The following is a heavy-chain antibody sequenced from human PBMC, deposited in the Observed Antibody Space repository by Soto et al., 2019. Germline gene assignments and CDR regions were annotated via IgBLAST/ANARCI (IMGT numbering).Heavy chain of an antibody. CDR3: ARGVGAFDF. J-gene: IGHJ4*02. CDR2: ITVYNGIT. D-gene: IGHD1-26*01. CDR1: GYTFTGYA. V-gene: IGHV1-18*04. Sequence: QVQLVQSEGEVKKPGASVKVSCKASGYTFTGYAISWVRQAPGQGLEWMGSITVYNGITNYAQNLQGRVSLTTDTSTSTAHMELRSLSSNDTDVYYCARGVGAFDFWGQGTLVTVSS.